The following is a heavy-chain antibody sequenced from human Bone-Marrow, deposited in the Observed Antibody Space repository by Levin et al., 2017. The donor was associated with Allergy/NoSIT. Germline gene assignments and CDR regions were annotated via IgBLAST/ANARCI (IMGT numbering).Heavy chain of an antibody. CDR2: IYYSGST. V-gene: IGHV4-39*01. CDR1: GGSISSSSYY. CDR3: ARHRTGVAARPIWFDP. J-gene: IGHJ5*02. Sequence: KTSETLSLTCTVSGGSISSSSYYWGWIRQPPGKGLEWIGSIYYSGSTYYNPSLKSRVTISVDTSKNQFSLKLSSVTAADTAVYYCARHRTGVAARPIWFDPWGQGTLVTVSS. D-gene: IGHD6-6*01.